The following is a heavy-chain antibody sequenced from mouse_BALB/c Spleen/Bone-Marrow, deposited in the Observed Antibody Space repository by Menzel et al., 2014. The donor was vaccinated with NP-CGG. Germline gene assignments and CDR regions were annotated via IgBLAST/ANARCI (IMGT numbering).Heavy chain of an antibody. V-gene: IGHV14-3*02. J-gene: IGHJ3*01. CDR1: GFDIKDTY. D-gene: IGHD1-1*01. CDR3: ANYYYGSSLFAY. CDR2: IDPANGNT. Sequence: VQLKESGAELVKPGASVKLSCTASGFDIKDTYMHWVKQRPEQGLEWIGRIDPANGNTKYDPKFQGKATITADTSSNTAYLQLSSLTSEDTAVYYWANYYYGSSLFAYWGQGTLVTVSA.